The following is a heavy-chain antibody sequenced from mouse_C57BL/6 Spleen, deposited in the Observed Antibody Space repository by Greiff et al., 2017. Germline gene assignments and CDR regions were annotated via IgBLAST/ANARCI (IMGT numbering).Heavy chain of an antibody. J-gene: IGHJ2*01. CDR1: GYSITSGYY. Sequence: EVKLMESGPGLVKPSQSLSLTCSVTGYSITSGYYWNWIRQFPGNKLEWMGYISYDGSNNYNPSLKNRISITRDTSKNQFFLKLNSVTTEDTATYYCASEADYGNPDYWGQGTTLTVSS. D-gene: IGHD2-1*01. CDR3: ASEADYGNPDY. V-gene: IGHV3-6*01. CDR2: ISYDGSN.